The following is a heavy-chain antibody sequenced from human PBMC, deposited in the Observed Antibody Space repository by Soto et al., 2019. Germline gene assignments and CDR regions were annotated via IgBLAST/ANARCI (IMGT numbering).Heavy chain of an antibody. Sequence: ASVKVSCKXSGYTFTSYYMHWVRQAPGQGLEWMGIINPSGGSTSYAQKFQGRVTMTRDTSTSTVYMELSSLRSEDTAVYYCARDSSGWYGGYWGQGTLVTVSS. J-gene: IGHJ4*02. V-gene: IGHV1-46*01. D-gene: IGHD6-19*01. CDR3: ARDSSGWYGGY. CDR2: INPSGGST. CDR1: GYTFTSYY.